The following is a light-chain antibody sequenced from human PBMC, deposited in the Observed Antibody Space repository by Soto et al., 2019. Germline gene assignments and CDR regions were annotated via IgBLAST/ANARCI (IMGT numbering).Light chain of an antibody. CDR1: SSDIGSNY. V-gene: IGLV1-47*01. CDR2: RNN. J-gene: IGLJ3*02. Sequence: QSVLTQPPSASGTPGQRVTISCSGSSSDIGSNYVFWYQQLPGTAPKLVIYRNNQRPSGVPDRFSGSKSGTSASLAISGLRSEDEADYYCAVWDDTLRGVFGGGTKRTVL. CDR3: AVWDDTLRGV.